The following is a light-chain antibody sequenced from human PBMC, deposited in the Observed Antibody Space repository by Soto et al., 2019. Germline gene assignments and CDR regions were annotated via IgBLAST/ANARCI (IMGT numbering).Light chain of an antibody. CDR3: SSYTSSSTRV. CDR1: SSDVGGYNY. J-gene: IGLJ1*01. Sequence: QSALTQPASVSGSPGQSITISCTGTSSDVGGYNYVSWYQQHPGKAPKLMIYDVSNRPSGVSNRFSGSKSGNTASLTISGLQAEDEADSYCSSYTSSSTRVFGTGTKVTV. V-gene: IGLV2-14*01. CDR2: DVS.